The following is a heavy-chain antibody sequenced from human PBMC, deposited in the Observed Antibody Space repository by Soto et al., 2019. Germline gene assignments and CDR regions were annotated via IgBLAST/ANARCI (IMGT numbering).Heavy chain of an antibody. Sequence: LRLSCEASGFTFYTYAMIWVRQAPGKGLEWVAAIDSDGTDTYYADFVKGRFTVSRDNSKNTLYLQMRSLTAEDTALYYCAKGRLAVGSDWFDSWGPGTLVTVSS. CDR1: GFTFYTYA. CDR2: IDSDGTDT. CDR3: AKGRLAVGSDWFDS. V-gene: IGHV3-23*05. D-gene: IGHD1-26*01. J-gene: IGHJ5*01.